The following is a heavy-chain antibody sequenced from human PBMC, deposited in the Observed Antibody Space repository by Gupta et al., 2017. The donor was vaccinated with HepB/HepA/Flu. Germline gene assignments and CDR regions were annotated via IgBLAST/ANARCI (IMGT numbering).Heavy chain of an antibody. J-gene: IGHJ5*02. CDR3: ARDGAGWLQLGWFDP. D-gene: IGHD5-24*01. V-gene: IGHV3-21*01. Sequence: EVQLVESGGGLVKPGGSLRLSCAASGFSFSSYSMNWVRQAPGKGLAWVSSISSSSSYIYYADSVKGRFTISRDNAKNSLYLQMNSLRAEDTAVYYCARDGAGWLQLGWFDPWGQGTLVTVSS. CDR2: ISSSSSYI. CDR1: GFSFSSYS.